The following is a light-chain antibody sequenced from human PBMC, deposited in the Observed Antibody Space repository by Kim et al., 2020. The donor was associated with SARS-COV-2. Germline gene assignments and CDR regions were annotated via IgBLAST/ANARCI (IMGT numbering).Light chain of an antibody. V-gene: IGLV10-54*04. CDR3: LAWDSTLGAWV. CDR2: RYN. Sequence: QAGLTQPPSVSKDLRQTATLTCTGTSNNVGYQGAAWLQHHQGHPPKLLSSRYNNRPSGISERFSAYRSGNTASLTITGLQPQDEADYYCLAWDSTLGAWVFGGGTQLTVL. J-gene: IGLJ3*02. CDR1: SNNVGYQG.